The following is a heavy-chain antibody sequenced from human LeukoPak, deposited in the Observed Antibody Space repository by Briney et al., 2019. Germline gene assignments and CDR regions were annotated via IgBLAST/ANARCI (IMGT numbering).Heavy chain of an antibody. CDR1: GFTFDDYG. CDR2: INWNGGST. Sequence: GGSLRLSCAASGFTFDDYGMSWVRQAPGKGLEWVSGINWNGGSTGYADSVKGRLTISRDNAKNSLYLQMNSLRAEDTALYYCARAVGATNYFDYWGQGTLVTVSS. V-gene: IGHV3-20*04. J-gene: IGHJ4*02. CDR3: ARAVGATNYFDY. D-gene: IGHD1-26*01.